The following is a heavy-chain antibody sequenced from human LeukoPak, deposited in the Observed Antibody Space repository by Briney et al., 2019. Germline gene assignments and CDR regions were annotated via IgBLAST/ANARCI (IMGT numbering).Heavy chain of an antibody. CDR1: GFTSSSYA. V-gene: IGHV3-23*01. Sequence: GGSLRLSCAASGFTSSSYAMSWVRQAPGKGLEWVSAISGSGGSTYYADSVKGRFTISRDNSKNTLYLQMNSLRAEDTAVYYCAKDQDSSGWYEVAFDIWGQGTMVTVSS. CDR3: AKDQDSSGWYEVAFDI. CDR2: ISGSGGST. D-gene: IGHD6-19*01. J-gene: IGHJ3*02.